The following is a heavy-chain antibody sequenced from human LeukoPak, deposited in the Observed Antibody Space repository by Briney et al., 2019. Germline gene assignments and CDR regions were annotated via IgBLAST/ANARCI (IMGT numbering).Heavy chain of an antibody. V-gene: IGHV3-23*01. CDR3: AKDRAEGYYDILTGYLDY. Sequence: GGSLRLSCAASGFTFSSYAMSWVRQAPGKGLEWVSAISGSGGSTYYADSVKGRFTISRDNSKNTLYLQMNSLRAEDTAVYYCAKDRAEGYYDILTGYLDYWGQGTLVTVSS. CDR1: GFTFSSYA. J-gene: IGHJ4*02. D-gene: IGHD3-9*01. CDR2: ISGSGGST.